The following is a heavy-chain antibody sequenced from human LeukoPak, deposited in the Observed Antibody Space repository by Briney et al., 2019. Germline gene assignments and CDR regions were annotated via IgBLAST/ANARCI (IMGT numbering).Heavy chain of an antibody. D-gene: IGHD3-16*01. CDR2: IRYDGTIQ. CDR3: AKGYGDNHFDS. Sequence: GGSLRLSCAASGFTFKTFGMHLVRQAPGKGLAWVAFIRYDGTIQYYADSVKGRFTISRDNSNNILYLQMNSLRAEDTAVYFCAKGYGDNHFDSWGQGTLVTVSS. CDR1: GFTFKTFG. V-gene: IGHV3-30*02. J-gene: IGHJ4*02.